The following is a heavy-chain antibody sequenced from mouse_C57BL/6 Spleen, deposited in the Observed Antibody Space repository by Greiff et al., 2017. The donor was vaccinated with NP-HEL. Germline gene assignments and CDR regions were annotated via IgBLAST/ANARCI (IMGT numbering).Heavy chain of an antibody. Sequence: DVKLVESGGGLVQPKGSLKLSCAASGFSFNTYAMNWVRQAPGKGLEWVARIRSKSNNYATYYADSVKDRFTISRDDSESMLYLQMNNLKTEATAMYYCVRGDGGMDYWGQGTSVTVSS. CDR1: GFSFNTYA. D-gene: IGHD3-3*01. V-gene: IGHV10-1*01. CDR3: VRGDGGMDY. CDR2: IRSKSNNYAT. J-gene: IGHJ4*01.